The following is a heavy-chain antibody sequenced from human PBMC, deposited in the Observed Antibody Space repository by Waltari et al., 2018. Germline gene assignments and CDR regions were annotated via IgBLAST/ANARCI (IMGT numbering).Heavy chain of an antibody. CDR2: IWYGGSNE. CDR3: AANFDF. Sequence: QVQLVESGGGVVQPGRSLRLSCAASGFNFSNYGMHWVRQAPGKGREWVAIIWYGGSNEYYADSVKGRFTISRDNSKNMLSLQMNSLRVEDTAMYYCAANFDFWGQGTLVTVSS. J-gene: IGHJ4*02. CDR1: GFNFSNYG. V-gene: IGHV3-33*08.